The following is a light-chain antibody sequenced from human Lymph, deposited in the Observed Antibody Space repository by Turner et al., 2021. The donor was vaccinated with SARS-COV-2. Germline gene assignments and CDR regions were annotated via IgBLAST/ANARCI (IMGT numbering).Light chain of an antibody. Sequence: DIVMTQTPLSLFVTPGQSASISCKSSQSLLHSDGKTYLYWFLQKPGQAPQLLIYEVSKRFSGGSDKFSASGAGTDFTLVVSRVEAEDFGVYYCMQSTHFPPTFGQGTKVEVK. CDR1: QSLLHSDGKTY. CDR3: MQSTHFPPT. V-gene: IGKV2-29*03. J-gene: IGKJ1*01. CDR2: EVS.